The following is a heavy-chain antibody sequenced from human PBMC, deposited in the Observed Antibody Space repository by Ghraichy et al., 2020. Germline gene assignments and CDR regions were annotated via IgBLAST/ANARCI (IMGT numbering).Heavy chain of an antibody. CDR3: ASAESSGARDY. CDR1: GFTFTTYN. CDR2: ITSSSGHM. D-gene: IGHD3-22*01. V-gene: IGHV3-21*01. J-gene: IGHJ4*02. Sequence: GGSLRLSCAASGFTFTTYNMNWVRQAPGKGLEWVSSITSSSGHMYYADSLKGRFTISRDNAKSSLYLQMNSLRAEDTAVYYCASAESSGARDYWGQGTLVTVSS.